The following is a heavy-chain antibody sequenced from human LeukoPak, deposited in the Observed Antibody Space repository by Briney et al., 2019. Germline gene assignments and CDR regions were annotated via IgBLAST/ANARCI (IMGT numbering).Heavy chain of an antibody. CDR1: GYTFTNYW. CDR2: IYPDDSKT. J-gene: IGHJ4*02. D-gene: IGHD2-2*01. V-gene: IGHV5-51*01. CDR3: ARGRGYCSTSSCYDFDY. Sequence: GESLKTSCTGSGYTFTNYWIAWVRQMPGKGLDWMGIIYPDDSKTTYSPSFQGQVTISADKSITTTYLQWSSLKASDTAMYYCARGRGYCSTSSCYDFDYWGQGTLVTVSS.